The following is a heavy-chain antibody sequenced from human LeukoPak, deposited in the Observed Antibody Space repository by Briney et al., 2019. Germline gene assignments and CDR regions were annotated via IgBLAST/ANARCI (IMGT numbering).Heavy chain of an antibody. CDR3: ARGAPPRIVVMGPYAFDI. D-gene: IGHD2-21*01. CDR1: GGTFSSYA. CDR2: IIPIFGTA. V-gene: IGHV1-69*13. J-gene: IGHJ3*02. Sequence: SVKVSCKASGGTFSSYAISWVRQAPGQGLEWMGGIIPIFGTANYAQKFQGRVTITADESTSTAYMELSSLRSEDTAVYYCARGAPPRIVVMGPYAFDIWGQGTMVTVSS.